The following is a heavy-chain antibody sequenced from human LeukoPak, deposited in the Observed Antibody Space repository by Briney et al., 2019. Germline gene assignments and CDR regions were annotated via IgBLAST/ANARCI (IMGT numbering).Heavy chain of an antibody. CDR1: GGSISSGSYY. J-gene: IGHJ6*03. CDR2: IYTSVST. D-gene: IGHD2-21*01. Sequence: PPQTLSLTCTVSGGSISSGSYYWSWIRQPARKGLEWIGRIYTSVSTNYNPSLKSRVTISVDTSKNQFSLKLSSVTAADTAVYYCARDSWVGISYYYYYMDVWGKGTTVTVSS. V-gene: IGHV4-61*02. CDR3: ARDSWVGISYYYYYMDV.